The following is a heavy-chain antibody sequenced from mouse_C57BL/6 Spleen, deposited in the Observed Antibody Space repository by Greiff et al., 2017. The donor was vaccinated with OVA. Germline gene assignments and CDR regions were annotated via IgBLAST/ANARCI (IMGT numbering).Heavy chain of an antibody. D-gene: IGHD4-1*01. J-gene: IGHJ2*01. CDR3: ARRDWDRGY. V-gene: IGHV1-50*01. CDR2: IDPSDSYT. Sequence: VQLQQPGAELVKPGASVKLSCKASGYTFTSYWMQWVKQRPGQGLEWIGEIDPSDSYTNYNQKFTGKATLTVDTSSSTAYMQLSSLTSEDSAVYYCARRDWDRGYWGQGTTLTVSS. CDR1: GYTFTSYW.